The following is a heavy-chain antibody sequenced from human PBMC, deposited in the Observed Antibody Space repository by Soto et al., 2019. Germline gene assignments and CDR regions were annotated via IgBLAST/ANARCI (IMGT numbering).Heavy chain of an antibody. CDR2: ISYDGSNK. Sequence: GGSLRLSCAASGFTFSSYGMHWVRQAPGKGLEWVAVISYDGSNKYYADSVKGRFTISRDNSKNTLYLQMNSLRAEDTAVYYCAKENNQIQLWSHYYYYGMDVWGQGTTVTVSS. D-gene: IGHD5-18*01. J-gene: IGHJ6*02. CDR3: AKENNQIQLWSHYYYYGMDV. V-gene: IGHV3-30*18. CDR1: GFTFSSYG.